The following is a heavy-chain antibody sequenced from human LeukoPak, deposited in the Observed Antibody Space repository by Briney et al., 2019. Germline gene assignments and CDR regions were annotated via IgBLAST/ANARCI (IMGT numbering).Heavy chain of an antibody. CDR1: GFTFSSYG. D-gene: IGHD3-22*01. Sequence: QPGGSLRLSCAASGFTFSSYGMHWVRQAPGKGLEWVAVISYDGSNKYYADSVKGRFTISRDNSKNTLYLQMNSLRAEDTAVYYCAKVEGYYYDSSGLLAFDYWGQGTLVTVSS. V-gene: IGHV3-30*18. J-gene: IGHJ4*02. CDR2: ISYDGSNK. CDR3: AKVEGYYYDSSGLLAFDY.